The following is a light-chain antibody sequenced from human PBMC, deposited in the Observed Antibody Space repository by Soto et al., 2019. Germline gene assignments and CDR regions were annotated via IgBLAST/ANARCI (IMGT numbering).Light chain of an antibody. V-gene: IGLV2-14*01. CDR3: FSFTTDWTHV. CDR1: SSDIGAYNY. CDR2: EVS. Sequence: QSALTQPASVCVSPGQSITISCTGSSSDIGAYNYVSWFQHYPVKAPKLIISEVSNRPSGVSNRFSGSKSGTAASLTISGLQTEDEADSFCFSFTTDWTHVFGTGTKVTVL. J-gene: IGLJ1*01.